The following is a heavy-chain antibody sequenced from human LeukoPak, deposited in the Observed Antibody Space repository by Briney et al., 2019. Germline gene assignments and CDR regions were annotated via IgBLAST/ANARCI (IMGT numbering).Heavy chain of an antibody. D-gene: IGHD5-18*01. CDR1: GGSFSGYY. J-gene: IGHJ4*02. Sequence: SETLSLTCAVYGGSFSGYYWSWIRQPPGKGLEWIGEINHSGSTNYNPSLKSRVTISVDTSKNQFSLKLSSVTAADTAVYYCARDLVGNSYGYVSWGQGTLVTVSS. CDR2: INHSGST. CDR3: ARDLVGNSYGYVS. V-gene: IGHV4-34*01.